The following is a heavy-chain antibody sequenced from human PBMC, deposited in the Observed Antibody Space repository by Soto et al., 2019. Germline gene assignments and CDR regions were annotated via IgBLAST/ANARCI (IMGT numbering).Heavy chain of an antibody. Sequence: ASVKVSCKASGYTSTNHAIHWVRQAPGQRLEWMGWINTGNGNTKYSQKFQGRVTITRDTSASTAYMELSSLISEDTAVYYCARDLRGSYYAYDYWGQGTLVTVSS. V-gene: IGHV1-3*04. CDR2: INTGNGNT. CDR3: ARDLRGSYYAYDY. CDR1: GYTSTNHA. D-gene: IGHD1-26*01. J-gene: IGHJ4*02.